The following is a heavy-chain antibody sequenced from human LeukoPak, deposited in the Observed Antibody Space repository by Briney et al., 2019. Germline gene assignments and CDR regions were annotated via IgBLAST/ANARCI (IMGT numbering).Heavy chain of an antibody. CDR3: ARDYCGGDCHLGGDGMDV. D-gene: IGHD2-21*02. V-gene: IGHV4-59*01. Sequence: PSETLSLTCTVSGGSISSYYWSWIRQPPGKGLEWIGYIYYSGSTNYNPSLKSRVTISVDTSKNQFSLKLSSVTAADTAVYYCARDYCGGDCHLGGDGMDVWGQGTTVTVSS. CDR2: IYYSGST. J-gene: IGHJ6*02. CDR1: GGSISSYY.